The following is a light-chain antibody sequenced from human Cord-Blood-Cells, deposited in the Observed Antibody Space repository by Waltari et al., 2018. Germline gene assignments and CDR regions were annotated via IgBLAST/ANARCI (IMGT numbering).Light chain of an antibody. CDR2: EDS. CDR3: YSTDSSGNHRV. Sequence: SYELTQPPSVSVSPGQTARITCSGDALPKKYAYCYQQKSGQAPVLVSCEDSKRTSAITERFSGSSTGTMATVTISGAQVEDEADYYWYSTDSSGNHRVFGGGTKLTVL. V-gene: IGLV3-10*01. J-gene: IGLJ3*02. CDR1: ALPKKY.